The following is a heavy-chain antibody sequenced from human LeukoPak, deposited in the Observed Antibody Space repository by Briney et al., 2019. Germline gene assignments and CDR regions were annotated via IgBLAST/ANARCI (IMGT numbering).Heavy chain of an antibody. Sequence: GGSLRLPCAASGFTFSSYAMSWVRQAPGKGLEWVSAISGSGGSTYYADSVKGRFTISRDNSKNTLYLQMNSLRAEDTAVYYCAKDGSRYGDYPWDWGQGTLVTVSS. CDR2: ISGSGGST. J-gene: IGHJ4*02. V-gene: IGHV3-23*01. D-gene: IGHD4-17*01. CDR3: AKDGSRYGDYPWD. CDR1: GFTFSSYA.